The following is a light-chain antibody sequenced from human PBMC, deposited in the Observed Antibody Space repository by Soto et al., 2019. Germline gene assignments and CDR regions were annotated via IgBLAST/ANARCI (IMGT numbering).Light chain of an antibody. CDR1: QGISDY. CDR3: QQLNSYPIT. Sequence: DIQLAQSPSFLSASVGDRVTITCRASQGISDYFAWYQQKLGKAPKLLIFAASTLQSGVPSRFSGSGSGTVFTLTISSLQPEDFATYYCQQLNSYPITFGQGTRLEIK. J-gene: IGKJ5*01. V-gene: IGKV1-9*01. CDR2: AAS.